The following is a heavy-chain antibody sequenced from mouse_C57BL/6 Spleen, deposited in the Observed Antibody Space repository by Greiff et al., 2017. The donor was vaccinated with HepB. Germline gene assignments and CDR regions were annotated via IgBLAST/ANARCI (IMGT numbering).Heavy chain of an antibody. Sequence: QVQLKESGPELVKPGASVKISCKASGYAFSSSWMNWVKQRPGKGLEWIGRIYPGDGDTNYNGKFKGKATLTADKSSSTAYMQLSSLTSEVSAVYFCAREGYDVRFAYWGQGTLVTVSA. J-gene: IGHJ3*01. CDR1: GYAFSSSW. D-gene: IGHD2-2*01. CDR2: IYPGDGDT. CDR3: AREGYDVRFAY. V-gene: IGHV1-82*01.